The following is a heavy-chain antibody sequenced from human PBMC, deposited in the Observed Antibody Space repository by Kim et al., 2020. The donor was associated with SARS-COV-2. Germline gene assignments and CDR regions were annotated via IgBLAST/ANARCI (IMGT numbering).Heavy chain of an antibody. CDR3: ARGEWEFDP. CDR2: GTA. Sequence: GTANYAQKFQGRVTITADESTSTAYMELSSLRSEDTAVYYCARGEWEFDPWGQGTLVTVSS. D-gene: IGHD1-26*01. J-gene: IGHJ5*02. V-gene: IGHV1-69*01.